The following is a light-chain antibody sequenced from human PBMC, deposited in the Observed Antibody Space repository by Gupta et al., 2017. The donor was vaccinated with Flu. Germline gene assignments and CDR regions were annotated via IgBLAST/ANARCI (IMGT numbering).Light chain of an antibody. CDR1: QSVSRY. J-gene: IGKJ1*01. Sequence: PSLSASVGYRVTITCRASQSVSRYVNWYQQKPGKAPKLLIYAASSLQSGVPSRFSGSGYGTDFTLSISSRQSEDFATYYCQQSDSTPTWTFGQGTKVEIK. CDR2: AAS. V-gene: IGKV1-39*01. CDR3: QQSDSTPTWT.